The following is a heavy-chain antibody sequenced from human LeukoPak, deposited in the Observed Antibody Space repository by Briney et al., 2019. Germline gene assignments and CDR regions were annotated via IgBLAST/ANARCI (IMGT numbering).Heavy chain of an antibody. J-gene: IGHJ6*02. CDR2: IYSGGST. D-gene: IGHD3-10*01. V-gene: IGHV3-66*01. Sequence: PGGSLRLSCAASGFTVSSNYMSWVRQAPGKGLEWVSVIYSGGSTYYADSVKGRFTISRDNSKNTLYLQMNSLRAEDTAVYYCARDPKVRGVINYYYYGMDVWGQGTTVTVSS. CDR1: GFTVSSNY. CDR3: ARDPKVRGVINYYYYGMDV.